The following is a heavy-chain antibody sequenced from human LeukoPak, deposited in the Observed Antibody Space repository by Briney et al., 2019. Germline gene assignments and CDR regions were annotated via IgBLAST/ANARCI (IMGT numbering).Heavy chain of an antibody. CDR2: IDPSDSYT. D-gene: IGHD3-10*01. J-gene: IGHJ6*04. V-gene: IGHV5-10-1*01. Sequence: GESLKISCKGSGYSFTSYWISWVRQMPGKGLEWMGRIDPSDSYTNYSPSFQGHVTISADKSISTAHLQWSSLKASDTAMYYCARQGGGDLWFGELFSGDYYYGMDVWGKGTTVTVSS. CDR1: GYSFTSYW. CDR3: ARQGGGDLWFGELFSGDYYYGMDV.